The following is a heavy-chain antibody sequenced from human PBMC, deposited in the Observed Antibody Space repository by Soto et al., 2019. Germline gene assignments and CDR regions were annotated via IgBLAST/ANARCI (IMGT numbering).Heavy chain of an antibody. Sequence: SETLSLTCTVSGGSISSYYWSWIRQPPGKGLEWIGYIYYSGSTNYNPSLKSRVTISVDTSKNQFSLKLSSVTAADTAVYYCASGGGYSYALDYWGQGTLVTVS. J-gene: IGHJ4*02. V-gene: IGHV4-59*01. CDR3: ASGGGYSYALDY. D-gene: IGHD5-18*01. CDR2: IYYSGST. CDR1: GGSISSYY.